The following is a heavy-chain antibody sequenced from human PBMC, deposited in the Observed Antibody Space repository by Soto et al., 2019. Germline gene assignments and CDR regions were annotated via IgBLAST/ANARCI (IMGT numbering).Heavy chain of an antibody. J-gene: IGHJ5*02. Sequence: GGSLRLSCAASGFTFSSYSMNWVRQARGKGLEWVSYISSSSITIYYADSVKGRFTISRDNAKNSLYLQMNSLGAEDTAVYYCVRDRRRGWFDPWGQGTLVTVSS. CDR2: ISSSSITI. D-gene: IGHD3-16*01. CDR3: VRDRRRGWFDP. CDR1: GFTFSSYS. V-gene: IGHV3-48*01.